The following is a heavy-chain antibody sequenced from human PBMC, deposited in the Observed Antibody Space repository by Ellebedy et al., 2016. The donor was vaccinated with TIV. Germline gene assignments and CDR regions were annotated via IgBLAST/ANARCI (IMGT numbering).Heavy chain of an antibody. V-gene: IGHV1-46*04. D-gene: IGHD6-19*01. J-gene: IGHJ4*02. CDR3: ARARSSGWLHTPDY. CDR1: GYTFTSYY. CDR2: INPSGGST. Sequence: AASVKVSCKASGYTFTSYYMHWVRQAPGQGLEWMGIINPSGGSTTYAQKLQGRVTMTRDTSTSTVYMELSRLRSEDTAVYYCARARSSGWLHTPDYWGQGTLVTVSS.